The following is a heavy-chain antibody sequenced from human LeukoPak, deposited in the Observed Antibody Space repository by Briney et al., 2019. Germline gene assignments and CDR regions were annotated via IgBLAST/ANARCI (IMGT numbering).Heavy chain of an antibody. V-gene: IGHV4-59*11. D-gene: IGHD4-23*01. CDR2: IYYSGST. CDR3: ARETTVVTPGRSDVFDI. Sequence: SETLSLTCTVSGGSISSHYWNWIRQPPGKGLEWIGYIYYSGSTNYNPSLNSRVTISVDTSKNQFSLKLSSVTAADTAVYYCARETTVVTPGRSDVFDIWGQGTMVTVSS. J-gene: IGHJ3*02. CDR1: GGSISSHY.